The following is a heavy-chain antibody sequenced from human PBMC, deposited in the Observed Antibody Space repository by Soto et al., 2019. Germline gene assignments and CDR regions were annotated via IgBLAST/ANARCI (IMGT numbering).Heavy chain of an antibody. D-gene: IGHD2-15*01. Sequence: QVQLVESGGGVVQPGRSLRLSCAASGFTFSSYDMHWVRQAPGKVLEWVAVIWYDGSNKYYADSVKGRFTISRDNSKNTLYLQMNSLRAEDTAVYYCARDGYCSGGSCYSVPVFDYWGQGTLVTVSS. J-gene: IGHJ4*02. CDR3: ARDGYCSGGSCYSVPVFDY. CDR1: GFTFSSYD. CDR2: IWYDGSNK. V-gene: IGHV3-33*01.